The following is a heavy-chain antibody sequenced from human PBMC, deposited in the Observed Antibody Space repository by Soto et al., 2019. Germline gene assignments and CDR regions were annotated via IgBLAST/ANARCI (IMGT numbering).Heavy chain of an antibody. Sequence: SETLSLTCTVSGGSISSYYWSWIRQPPGKGLEWIGYIYYSGSTSYNPSLKSRVTISVDTSKNQFSLKLSSVTAADTAVYYCARDAARHWFDPWGQGTLVTVSS. CDR1: GGSISSYY. CDR2: IYYSGST. D-gene: IGHD6-6*01. V-gene: IGHV4-59*01. CDR3: ARDAARHWFDP. J-gene: IGHJ5*02.